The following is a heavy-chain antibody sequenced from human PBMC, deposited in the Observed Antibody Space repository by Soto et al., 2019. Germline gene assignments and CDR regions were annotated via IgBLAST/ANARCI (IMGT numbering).Heavy chain of an antibody. V-gene: IGHV4-59*01. D-gene: IGHD2-8*01. J-gene: IGHJ4*02. CDR2: IHYSGTT. CDR3: ARYNSYAIDY. Sequence: ASETLSLTCTVSGTSISSYYWSWIRQPPGKGLEWIANIHYSGTTNHNPSLASRVTLSVDTSKNQFSLKMTSVTAADRAMYFCARYNSYAIDYWGRGTLVTVSS. CDR1: GTSISSYY.